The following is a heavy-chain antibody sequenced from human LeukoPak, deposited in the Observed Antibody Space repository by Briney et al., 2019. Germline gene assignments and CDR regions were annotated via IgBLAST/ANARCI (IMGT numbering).Heavy chain of an antibody. D-gene: IGHD3-22*01. J-gene: IGHJ4*02. V-gene: IGHV3-23*01. CDR2: IVSSGGST. CDR1: GFTFSSYA. Sequence: GGSLRLSCAASGFTFSSYAMCWVRQAPGQGLEWVSSIVSSGGSTYYADSVKGRFTISRDNSRNTLYLQMHSLRAGDTAVYYCAKGWSSGYYYAVECWGQGTLVTVSS. CDR3: AKGWSSGYYYAVEC.